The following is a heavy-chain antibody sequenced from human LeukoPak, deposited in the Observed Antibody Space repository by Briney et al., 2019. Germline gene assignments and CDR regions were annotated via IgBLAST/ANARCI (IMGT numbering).Heavy chain of an antibody. CDR1: GFTVSSNY. D-gene: IGHD6-13*01. CDR3: ARAPGYSSSWCDY. CDR2: IYSGGST. V-gene: IGHV3-53*01. J-gene: IGHJ4*02. Sequence: GGSLRLSCAASGFTVSSNYMSWVRQAPGKGLEWVSVIYSGGSTYYADSVKGRFTISRDNSKNTLYLQMNSLRAEDTAVYYCARAPGYSSSWCDYWGQGTLVTVSS.